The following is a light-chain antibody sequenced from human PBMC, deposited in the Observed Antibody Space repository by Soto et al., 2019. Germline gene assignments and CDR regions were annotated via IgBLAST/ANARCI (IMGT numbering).Light chain of an antibody. J-gene: IGKJ1*01. CDR3: QQYGNSRT. Sequence: EIVLTQSPGTLSLSPGERATLSCRASQSVSSNYLAWYQEKPGQAPRLLIYGTSSRAPGIPDRFSGSGSGTDFTLTISRLEAEDFAVYYCQQYGNSRTFGQGTKVEIK. CDR1: QSVSSNY. V-gene: IGKV3-20*01. CDR2: GTS.